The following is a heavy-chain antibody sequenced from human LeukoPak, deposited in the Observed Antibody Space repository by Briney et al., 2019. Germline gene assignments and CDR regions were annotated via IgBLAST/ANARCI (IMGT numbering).Heavy chain of an antibody. CDR1: GFTFSSYA. V-gene: IGHV3-23*01. Sequence: PGGSLRLSCAASGFTFSSYAMSWVRQAPGKGLEWVSAISSGGGRTYYADSVKGRFTISRDNAKNSLCLQMNSLRDEDAAVYYCARENIVVVTAIRDAFDIWGQGTMVTVSS. CDR2: ISSGGGRT. J-gene: IGHJ3*02. CDR3: ARENIVVVTAIRDAFDI. D-gene: IGHD2-21*02.